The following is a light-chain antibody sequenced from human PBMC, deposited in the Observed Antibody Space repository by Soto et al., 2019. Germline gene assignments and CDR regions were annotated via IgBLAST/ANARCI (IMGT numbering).Light chain of an antibody. Sequence: SGLTPPAPLSWSPGKSITMSFPGSSIAVGRYNYVSWYQQHPGKAPKLMVYDVSNRPSWVSNRFSGSKSGITASLTISGLQAEDEADYYCTSYTSDSTYVFGTGTKVTVL. J-gene: IGLJ1*01. CDR2: DVS. CDR1: SIAVGRYNY. V-gene: IGLV2-14*01. CDR3: TSYTSDSTYV.